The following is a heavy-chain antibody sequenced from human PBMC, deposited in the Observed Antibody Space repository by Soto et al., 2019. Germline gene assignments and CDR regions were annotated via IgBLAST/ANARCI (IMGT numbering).Heavy chain of an antibody. CDR1: GYTFTSYG. D-gene: IGHD1-1*01. Sequence: QVHLVQSGAEVKKPGASVKVSCKGSGYTFTSYGITWVRQAPGQGLEWMGWISAHNGNTDYAQKLQGRVTVTRDTSTSTAYMELRSRRYDDTAVYYCARGRYGDYWGQGALVTVSS. CDR3: ARGRYGDY. J-gene: IGHJ4*02. V-gene: IGHV1-18*01. CDR2: ISAHNGNT.